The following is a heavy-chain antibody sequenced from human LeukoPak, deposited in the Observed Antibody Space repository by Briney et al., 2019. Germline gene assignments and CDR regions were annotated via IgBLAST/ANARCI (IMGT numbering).Heavy chain of an antibody. D-gene: IGHD6-13*01. Sequence: SETLSLTCTVSGYSISSGYYWGWIRQPPGKGLEWIGSIYHSGSTYYNPSLKSRVTISVDTSKNQFSLKLSSVTAADTAVYYCARVSQQLVRFRVRLFDPWGQGTLVTVSS. CDR2: IYHSGST. J-gene: IGHJ5*02. CDR3: ARVSQQLVRFRVRLFDP. CDR1: GYSISSGYY. V-gene: IGHV4-38-2*02.